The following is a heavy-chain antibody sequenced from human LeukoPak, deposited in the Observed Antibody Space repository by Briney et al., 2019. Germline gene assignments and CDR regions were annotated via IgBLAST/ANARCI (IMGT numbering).Heavy chain of an antibody. Sequence: GASVKVSCKASAYTFTSYDINWVRQATGQGLEWMGWMNPNSGNTGSAQKFQGRVTITRNTSIGTAYMDLSSLRSEDTAVYYCATPVQRQARGVSKEYFDYWGQGTLVTVSS. CDR2: MNPNSGNT. V-gene: IGHV1-8*03. CDR3: ATPVQRQARGVSKEYFDY. D-gene: IGHD4-11*01. CDR1: AYTFTSYD. J-gene: IGHJ4*02.